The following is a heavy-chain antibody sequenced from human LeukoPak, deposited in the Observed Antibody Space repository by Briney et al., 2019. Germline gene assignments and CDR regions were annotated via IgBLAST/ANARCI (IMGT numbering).Heavy chain of an antibody. D-gene: IGHD3-22*01. CDR1: GFTLSSYA. CDR3: AKDYYDSSGYYYVEVYYSDY. J-gene: IGHJ4*02. CDR2: ISGSGGST. V-gene: IGHV3-23*01. Sequence: PGGSLRLSCAASGFTLSSYAMSWVRQAPGKGLEWVSAISGSGGSTYYADSVKGRFTISRDNSKNTLYLQMNSLRAEDTAVYYCAKDYYDSSGYYYVEVYYSDYWGQGTLVTVSS.